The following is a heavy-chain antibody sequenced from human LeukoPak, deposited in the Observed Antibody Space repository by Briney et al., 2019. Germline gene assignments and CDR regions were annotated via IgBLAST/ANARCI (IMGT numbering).Heavy chain of an antibody. Sequence: PGGSLRLSCAASGFTVSSNYMSWVRQAPGKGLEWVSVTYSGGSTYYADSVKGRFTISRDNSKNTLYLQMNSLRAEDTAVYYCARDSGYYGSGSFSPYYGMDVWGQGTTVTVSS. J-gene: IGHJ6*02. D-gene: IGHD3-10*01. V-gene: IGHV3-66*01. CDR2: TYSGGST. CDR3: ARDSGYYGSGSFSPYYGMDV. CDR1: GFTVSSNY.